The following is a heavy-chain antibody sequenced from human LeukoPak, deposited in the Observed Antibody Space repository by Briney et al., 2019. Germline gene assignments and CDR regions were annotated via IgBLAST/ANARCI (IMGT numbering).Heavy chain of an antibody. V-gene: IGHV3-30*04. CDR3: AREYYYDSSGYSDAFDI. D-gene: IGHD3-22*01. CDR2: ISHDERNK. Sequence: GGSLRLSCAASGFTFSESVMHWVRQAPGKGLEWVALISHDERNKDYPDSAKGRFTISRDNSKNTLYLQMNSLRAEDTAVYYCAREYYYDSSGYSDAFDIWGQGTMVTVSS. CDR1: GFTFSESV. J-gene: IGHJ3*02.